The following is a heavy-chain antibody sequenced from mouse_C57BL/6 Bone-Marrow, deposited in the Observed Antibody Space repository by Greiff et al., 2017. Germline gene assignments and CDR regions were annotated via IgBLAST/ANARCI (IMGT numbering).Heavy chain of an antibody. CDR3: SRGYDYDYAMDY. V-gene: IGHV1-39*01. CDR2: INPNYGTT. Sequence: VQLQQSGPELVKPGASVKISCKASGYSFTDYNMNWVKQSNRKSLEWIGVINPNYGTTSYNQKFKGKATLTVDKSSSTAYMLLNSLTSEDSAVYYCSRGYDYDYAMDYWGQGTSVTVSS. CDR1: GYSFTDYN. J-gene: IGHJ4*01. D-gene: IGHD2-4*01.